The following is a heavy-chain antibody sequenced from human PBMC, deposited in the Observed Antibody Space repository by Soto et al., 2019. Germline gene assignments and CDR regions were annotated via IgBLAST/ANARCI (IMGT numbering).Heavy chain of an antibody. V-gene: IGHV3-7*03. CDR1: GFSISAYW. D-gene: IGHD5-12*01. CDR2: IKGDGSEA. J-gene: IGHJ4*02. CDR3: ESDGEVCNGSDCFRHFNY. Sequence: EVQLVESGGDLVQPGGSLRLSCVASGFSISAYWMSWVRQAPGKGLEWVANIKGDGSEARYVDSAKDRFLISRDNTKNSWYLQMTSLSAVDTAIYYCESDGEVCNGSDCFRHFNYWGRGTRVTVSS.